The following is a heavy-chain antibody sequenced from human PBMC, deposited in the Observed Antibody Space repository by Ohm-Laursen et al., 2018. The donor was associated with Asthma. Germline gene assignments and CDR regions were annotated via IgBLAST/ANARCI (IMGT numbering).Heavy chain of an antibody. J-gene: IGHJ4*02. CDR3: AKAPYDSSGYPFDY. Sequence: SLRLSCTASGFTFSSYGMHWVRQAPGKGLEWVAVISYDGSNKYYADSVKGRFTISRDNSKNTLYLQMNSLRAEDTAVYYCAKAPYDSSGYPFDYWGQGTLVTVSS. D-gene: IGHD3-22*01. CDR1: GFTFSSYG. CDR2: ISYDGSNK. V-gene: IGHV3-30*18.